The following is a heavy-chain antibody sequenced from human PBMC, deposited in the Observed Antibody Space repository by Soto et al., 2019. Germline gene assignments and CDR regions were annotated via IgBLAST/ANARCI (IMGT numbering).Heavy chain of an antibody. CDR2: IYYSGST. D-gene: IGHD2-15*01. CDR3: ARQGGCSGGSCYAPWFDP. V-gene: IGHV4-39*01. CDR1: GGSIRSSSYY. J-gene: IGHJ5*02. Sequence: SETLSLTCTVSGGSIRSSSYYWVWIRHPPGKGLEWIGSIYYSGSTYYNPSLKSRVTISVDTSKNQFSLKLSSVTAADTAVYYCARQGGCSGGSCYAPWFDPWGQGTLVTVSS.